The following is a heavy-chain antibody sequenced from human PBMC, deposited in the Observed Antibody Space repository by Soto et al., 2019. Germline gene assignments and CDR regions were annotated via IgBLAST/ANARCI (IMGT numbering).Heavy chain of an antibody. J-gene: IGHJ3*02. CDR3: ATFDYGDSSTAFDI. Sequence: EVQLLESGGGLVQPGGSLRLSCAASGFTFSSYAMSWVRQAPGKGLEWVSAISGSGGSTYYADSVKGRFTISRDNSKNTLYLKMNSLRAEDAAVYYCATFDYGDSSTAFDIWGQGTMVTVSS. CDR2: ISGSGGST. CDR1: GFTFSSYA. V-gene: IGHV3-23*01. D-gene: IGHD4-17*01.